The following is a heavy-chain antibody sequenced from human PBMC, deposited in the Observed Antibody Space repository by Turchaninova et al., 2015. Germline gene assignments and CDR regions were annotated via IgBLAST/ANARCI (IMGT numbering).Heavy chain of an antibody. J-gene: IGHJ4*02. V-gene: IGHV3-30-3*01. D-gene: IGHD6-13*01. CDR3: ARGSSTWYSDY. CDR1: GFTFSAYA. CDR2: ISFDGSNK. Sequence: VQLVESGGGCVQPGRSLRLSCAASGFTFSAYALHWVRQAPGKGREWVAVISFDGSNKFYADSVKGRFTISRDNSKNTLYLQLNSLRPEDTAVYFCARGSSTWYSDYWGQGALVTVSS.